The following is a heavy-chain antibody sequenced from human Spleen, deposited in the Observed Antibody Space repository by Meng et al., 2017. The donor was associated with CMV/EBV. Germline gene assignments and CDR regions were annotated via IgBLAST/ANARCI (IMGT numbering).Heavy chain of an antibody. D-gene: IGHD6-13*01. CDR3: ARDQSSWPYYFEY. Sequence: GGSLRLSCAASGFTFNDYTFHWVRQAPGKGLEWVAVISYDGTNKDYADSVKGRFTVSRDNSKNTLNLQMNSLRAEDTAVYYCARDQSSWPYYFEYWGQGTLVTVSS. CDR1: GFTFNDYT. V-gene: IGHV3-30*04. J-gene: IGHJ4*02. CDR2: ISYDGTNK.